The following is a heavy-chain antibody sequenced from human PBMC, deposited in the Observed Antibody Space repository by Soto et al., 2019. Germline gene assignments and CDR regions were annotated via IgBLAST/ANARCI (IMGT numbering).Heavy chain of an antibody. Sequence: QLQLQESGPGLEKPSETLSLTCTVSGGSISSSSYYWGWIRQPPGKGLEWIGSIYYSGSTYYNPPLKSRVTISVDTSKNQFPLKLSSVTAADTAVYYCARTQYSSSWYDAFDIWGQGTMVTVSS. D-gene: IGHD6-13*01. CDR2: IYYSGST. V-gene: IGHV4-39*01. CDR3: ARTQYSSSWYDAFDI. CDR1: GGSISSSSYY. J-gene: IGHJ3*02.